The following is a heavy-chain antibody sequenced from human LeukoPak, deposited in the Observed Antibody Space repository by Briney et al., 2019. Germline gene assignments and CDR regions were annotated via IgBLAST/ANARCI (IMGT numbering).Heavy chain of an antibody. D-gene: IGHD5-12*01. V-gene: IGHV3-23*01. J-gene: IGHJ6*02. CDR3: AILPRVATTYYYYYGMDV. Sequence: PGESLRLSCAASGFTFSSYAMSWVRQAPGKGLEWVSAISGSGGSTYYADSVKGRFTISRDNAKNSLYLQMNSLRAEDTAVYYCAILPRVATTYYYYYGMDVWGQGTTVTVSS. CDR2: ISGSGGST. CDR1: GFTFSSYA.